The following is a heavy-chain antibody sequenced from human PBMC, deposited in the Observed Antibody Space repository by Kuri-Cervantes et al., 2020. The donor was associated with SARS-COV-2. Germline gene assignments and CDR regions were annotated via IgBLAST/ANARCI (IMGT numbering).Heavy chain of an antibody. CDR3: ARNTGYSSSWSFDP. V-gene: IGHV4-4*07. CDR2: IYTSGST. CDR1: GGPISSYY. D-gene: IGHD6-13*01. J-gene: IGHJ5*02. Sequence: SETLSLTCTVSGGPISSYYWSWIRQPAGKGLEWIGRIYTSGSTNYNPSLKSRVTMSVDTSKNQFSLKLSAVTAADTAVYYCARNTGYSSSWSFDPWGQGTLVTVSS.